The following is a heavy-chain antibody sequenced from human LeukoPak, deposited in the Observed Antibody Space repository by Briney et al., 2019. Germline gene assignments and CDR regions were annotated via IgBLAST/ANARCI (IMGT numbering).Heavy chain of an antibody. V-gene: IGHV3-48*01. CDR1: GFTFSSHS. CDR2: ISSSSSTI. D-gene: IGHD3-22*01. Sequence: GGSLRLSCATSGFTFSSHSMNWVRQAPGKGLEWVSYISSSSSTIYYADSVKGRFTISRDNAKNSLYLQMNSLRAEDTAVYYCARGAYYYEDWGQGTLVTVSS. J-gene: IGHJ4*02. CDR3: ARGAYYYED.